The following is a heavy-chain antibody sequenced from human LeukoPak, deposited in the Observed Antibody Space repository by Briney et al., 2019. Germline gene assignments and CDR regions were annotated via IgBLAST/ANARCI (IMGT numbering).Heavy chain of an antibody. Sequence: GGSLRLSCAAPGFTFSSYEMNWVRQAPGKGLGWVSYISSSGSTIYYADSVKGRVTISRDNSKNTLYLQMNSLRAEDTALYYCARDSRHLSSTRGGLKESRGAFFDYWGQGTLVTVSS. J-gene: IGHJ4*02. CDR1: GFTFSSYE. V-gene: IGHV3-48*03. CDR3: ARDSRHLSSTRGGLKESRGAFFDY. CDR2: ISSSGSTI. D-gene: IGHD6-13*01.